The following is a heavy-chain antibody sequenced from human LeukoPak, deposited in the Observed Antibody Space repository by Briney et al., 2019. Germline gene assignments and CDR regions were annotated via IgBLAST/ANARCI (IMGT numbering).Heavy chain of an antibody. J-gene: IGHJ4*02. V-gene: IGHV3-33*01. Sequence: PGRSLRLSCAASGFTFSSYGMHWVRQAPGKGLEWVAVIWYDGSNKYYADSVKGRFTISGDNSKNTLYLQMNSLRAEDTAVYYCAREYCSSTSCYSDYWGQGTLVTVSS. CDR3: AREYCSSTSCYSDY. CDR2: IWYDGSNK. D-gene: IGHD2-2*01. CDR1: GFTFSSYG.